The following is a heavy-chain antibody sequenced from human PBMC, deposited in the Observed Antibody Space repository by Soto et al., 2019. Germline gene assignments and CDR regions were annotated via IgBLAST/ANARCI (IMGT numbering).Heavy chain of an antibody. D-gene: IGHD3-22*01. V-gene: IGHV1-69*01. J-gene: IGHJ3*02. CDR1: GGTFSSYA. CDR2: IIPIFGTA. CDR3: ARSRITMIVVVISLDAFDI. Sequence: QVQLVQSGAEVKKPGSSVKVSCKASGGTFSSYAISWVRQAPGQGLKWMGGIIPIFGTANYAQKFQGRVTITADESTSTAYMELSSLRSEDTAVYYCARSRITMIVVVISLDAFDIWGQGTMVTVSS.